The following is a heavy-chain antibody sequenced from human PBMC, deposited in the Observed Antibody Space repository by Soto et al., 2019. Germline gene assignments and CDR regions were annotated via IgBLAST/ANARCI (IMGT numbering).Heavy chain of an antibody. CDR1: GGSFSGYY. V-gene: IGHV4-34*01. CDR2: INHSGST. Sequence: QVQLQQWGAGLLKPSETLSLTCAVYGGSFSGYYWSWIRQPPGKGLEWIGEINHSGSTNYNPPLKTRVTISVDTSKNQFSLKLSSVTAADTAVYYCARDRNGGIGYWGQGTLVTVSS. J-gene: IGHJ4*02. CDR3: ARDRNGGIGY. D-gene: IGHD3-16*01.